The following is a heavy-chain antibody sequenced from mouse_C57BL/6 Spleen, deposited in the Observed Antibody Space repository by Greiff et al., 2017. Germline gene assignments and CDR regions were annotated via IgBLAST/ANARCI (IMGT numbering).Heavy chain of an antibody. J-gene: IGHJ2*01. CDR2: ISSGGSYT. D-gene: IGHD2-3*01. Sequence: EVKLMESGGDLVKPGGSLKLSCAASGFTFSSYGMSWVRQTPDKRLEWVATISSGGSYTYYPDSVKGRFTISRDNAKNTLYLQMSSLKSEDTAMYYCARHDDGYLGYWGQGTTLTVSS. CDR1: GFTFSSYG. V-gene: IGHV5-6*01. CDR3: ARHDDGYLGY.